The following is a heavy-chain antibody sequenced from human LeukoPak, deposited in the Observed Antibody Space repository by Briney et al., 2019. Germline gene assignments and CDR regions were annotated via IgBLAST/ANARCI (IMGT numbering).Heavy chain of an antibody. V-gene: IGHV1-2*02. D-gene: IGHD6-19*01. J-gene: IGHJ4*02. CDR1: GYTFTGYY. CDR2: INPNSGGT. Sequence: ASVKVSCKASGYTFTGYYMHWVRQAPGQGLEWMGWINPNSGGTNYAQKFQGRVTMTRDTSISTAYMELSRLRSDDTAVYYCPRTRTQWLVYFDYWGQGTLVTVSS. CDR3: PRTRTQWLVYFDY.